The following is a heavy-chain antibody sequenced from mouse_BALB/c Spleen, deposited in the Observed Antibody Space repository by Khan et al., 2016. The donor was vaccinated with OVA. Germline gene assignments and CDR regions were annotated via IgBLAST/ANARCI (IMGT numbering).Heavy chain of an antibody. V-gene: IGHV1S22*01. CDR1: GYTFTNYW. J-gene: IGHJ3*01. D-gene: IGHD2-12*01. Sequence: LQESGSELVRPGASVKLSCKASGYTFTNYWIHWVKQRPGQGLEWIGNIYPRSGSTNYDERFKRKATLTVDTSSSTAYMQLSSLTSEDSAVYYCTRWSYWFAYWGQGTLFTVSA. CDR2: IYPRSGST. CDR3: TRWSYWFAY.